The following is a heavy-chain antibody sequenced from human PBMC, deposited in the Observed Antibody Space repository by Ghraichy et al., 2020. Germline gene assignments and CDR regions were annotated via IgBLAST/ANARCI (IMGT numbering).Heavy chain of an antibody. J-gene: IGHJ5*02. CDR2: IKQDGSEK. Sequence: GGSLRLSCAASGFTFSSYWMSWVRQAPGKGLEWVANIKQDGSEKYYVDSVKGRFTISRDNAKNSLYLQMNSLRAEDTAVYYCAREPDIGYGDYGNWFDPWGQGTLVTVSS. CDR3: AREPDIGYGDYGNWFDP. CDR1: GFTFSSYW. D-gene: IGHD4-17*01. V-gene: IGHV3-7*01.